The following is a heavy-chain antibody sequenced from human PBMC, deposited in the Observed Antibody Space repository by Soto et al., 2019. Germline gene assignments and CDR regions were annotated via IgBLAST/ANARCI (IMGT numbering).Heavy chain of an antibody. J-gene: IGHJ4*02. CDR2: IKQDGSEK. CDR1: GFTFSTYW. D-gene: IGHD5-18*01. Sequence: EVQLVESGGGLVQPGGSLRLSCAASGFTFSTYWMNWVRQAPGKGLEWVANIKQDGSEKNYVDSVKGRFTSSRDNAKNSLYLQMNSLRAEDTAVYYCARDRAMDDYWGQGTLVTVSS. CDR3: ARDRAMDDY. V-gene: IGHV3-7*05.